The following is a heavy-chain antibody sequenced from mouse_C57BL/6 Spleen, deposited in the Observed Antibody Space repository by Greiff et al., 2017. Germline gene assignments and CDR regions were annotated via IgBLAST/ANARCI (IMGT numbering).Heavy chain of an antibody. CDR2: ILPGSGST. V-gene: IGHV1-9*01. CDR1: GYTFTGYW. J-gene: IGHJ1*03. D-gene: IGHD1-1*01. Sequence: QVQLKQSGAELMKPGASVKLSCKATGYTFTGYWIEWVKQRPGHGLEWIGEILPGSGSTNYNEKFKGKATFTADTSSNTAYMQLSSLTTEDSAIYYCARWGSYYGSSDGYFDVWGKGTTVTVSS. CDR3: ARWGSYYGSSDGYFDV.